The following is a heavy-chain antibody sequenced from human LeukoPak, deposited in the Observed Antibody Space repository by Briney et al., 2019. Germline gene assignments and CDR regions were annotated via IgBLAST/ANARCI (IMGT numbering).Heavy chain of an antibody. D-gene: IGHD4-17*01. J-gene: IGHJ6*03. CDR1: GGSLSSYY. V-gene: IGHV4-4*07. CDR3: ARDAPGYGDKFYYYYYMDV. CDR2: IYTSGST. Sequence: PSETLSLTCTVSGGSLSSYYWRWIRQPAGKGLEWIGRIYTSGSTNYNPSLKSRVNMSVDTSKNQFSLKLSSVTAADTAVYYCARDAPGYGDKFYYYYYMDVWGKGTTVTVSS.